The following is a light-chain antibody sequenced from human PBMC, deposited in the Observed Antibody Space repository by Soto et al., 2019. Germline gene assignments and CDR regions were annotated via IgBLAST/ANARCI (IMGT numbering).Light chain of an antibody. J-gene: IGKJ2*01. Sequence: DIVMTQSPDSLAVSLGERATINCKSSQSVLYSSNNKNYLAWYQQRPGQPPKLLIYWASTRESGVPDRFSGSGSGSDFTLTITSLQAEDMAVYYCQQYESTPPTFGHGTKLEIK. V-gene: IGKV4-1*01. CDR2: WAS. CDR1: QSVLYSSNNKNY. CDR3: QQYESTPPT.